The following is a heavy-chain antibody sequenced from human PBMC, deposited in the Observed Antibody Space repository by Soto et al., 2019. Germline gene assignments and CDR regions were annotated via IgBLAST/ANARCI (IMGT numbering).Heavy chain of an antibody. CDR3: ARSPGRDGYNNFDY. D-gene: IGHD1-1*01. CDR1: GFTFSIYS. V-gene: IGHV3-21*01. J-gene: IGHJ4*02. Sequence: PGGSLRLSCAASGFTFSIYSMNWVRQAPGKGLEWVSSISSSSSYIYYADSVKGRFTISRDNAKNSLYLQMNTLRAEDTAVYYCARSPGRDGYNNFDYWGQGTLVTVS. CDR2: ISSSSSYI.